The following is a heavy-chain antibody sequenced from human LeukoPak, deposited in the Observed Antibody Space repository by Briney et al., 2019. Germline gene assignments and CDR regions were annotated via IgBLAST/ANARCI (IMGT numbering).Heavy chain of an antibody. J-gene: IGHJ4*02. CDR1: GFTFDDYA. V-gene: IGHV3-23*01. D-gene: IGHD6-19*01. Sequence: GGSLRLSCAASGFTFDDYAIHWVRQPPGKGLEWVSSISESGGTTDYADSVKGRFTISRDNSKNTLYLQMNSLRAEDTAVYYCARQWLVNGWGQGTLVTVSS. CDR2: ISESGGTT. CDR3: ARQWLVNG.